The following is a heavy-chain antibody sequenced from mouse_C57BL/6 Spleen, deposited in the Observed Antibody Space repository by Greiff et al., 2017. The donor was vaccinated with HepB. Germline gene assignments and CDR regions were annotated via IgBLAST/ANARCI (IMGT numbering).Heavy chain of an antibody. V-gene: IGHV7-3*01. CDR1: GFTFTDYY. D-gene: IGHD3-1*01. CDR2: IRNKANGYTT. Sequence: EVQVVESGGGLVQPGGSLSLSCAASGFTFTDYYMSWVRQPPGKALEWLGFIRNKANGYTTEYSASVKGRFTISRDNSQSILYLQMNALRAEDSATYYCATLRGYFDVWGTGTTVTVSS. CDR3: ATLRGYFDV. J-gene: IGHJ1*03.